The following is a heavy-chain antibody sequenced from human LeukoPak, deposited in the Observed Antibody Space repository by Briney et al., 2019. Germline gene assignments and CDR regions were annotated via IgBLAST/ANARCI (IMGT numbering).Heavy chain of an antibody. Sequence: PGGSLRLSCAASGFTFNSYTMTWVRQAPGKGLEWVSFISSSSSKIYYADSMKGRFTISRDNAKNSLYLQMNSLRAEDTAVYYCAREAHYFDNSGYDYFDYWGQGTLVTVSS. D-gene: IGHD3-22*01. CDR3: AREAHYFDNSGYDYFDY. CDR2: ISSSSSKI. V-gene: IGHV3-48*01. J-gene: IGHJ4*02. CDR1: GFTFNSYT.